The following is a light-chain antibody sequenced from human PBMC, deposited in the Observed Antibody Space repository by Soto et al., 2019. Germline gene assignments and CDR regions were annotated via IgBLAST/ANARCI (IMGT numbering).Light chain of an antibody. CDR2: DAS. CDR3: QQYKTSPFT. J-gene: IGKJ2*01. V-gene: IGKV1-5*01. CDR1: QPINSW. Sequence: DVQMTQSPSTLPASVGDRVTITCRASQPINSWLAWFQQKPGKAPQLLIHDASSLESGVPPRFSGIGFGTDFTLTITNLQPEDVSTYYCQQYKTSPFTFGQGTKLEIK.